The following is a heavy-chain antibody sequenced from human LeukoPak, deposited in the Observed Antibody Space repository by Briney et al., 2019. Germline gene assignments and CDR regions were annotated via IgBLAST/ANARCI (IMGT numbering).Heavy chain of an antibody. CDR2: INTDGSST. D-gene: IGHD2-8*01. V-gene: IGHV3-74*01. J-gene: IGHJ3*02. CDR3: AGYQYCTNGVCYTRAFDI. CDR1: GFTFSSYW. Sequence: GGSLRLSCAASGFTFSSYWMHWVRQAPGKGLVWVSRINTDGSSTSYAVSVKGRFTISRDNSKNTLYLQMNSLRAEDTAVYYCAGYQYCTNGVCYTRAFDIWGQGTMVTVSS.